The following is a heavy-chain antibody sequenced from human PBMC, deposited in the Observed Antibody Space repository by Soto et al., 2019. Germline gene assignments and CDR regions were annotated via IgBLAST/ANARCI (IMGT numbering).Heavy chain of an antibody. V-gene: IGHV3-30*12. CDR2: VSSDGTNK. Sequence: GGSLRLSCAASGFTFTTYAINWVRQAPGQGLEWVAMVSSDGTNKNYADSVKGRFTVSRDNSKNTLWLQMDSLRAEDTAVYYCARDPDGGQWLFNYWGQGSLVTVSS. CDR1: GFTFTTYA. D-gene: IGHD6-19*01. CDR3: ARDPDGGQWLFNY. J-gene: IGHJ4*02.